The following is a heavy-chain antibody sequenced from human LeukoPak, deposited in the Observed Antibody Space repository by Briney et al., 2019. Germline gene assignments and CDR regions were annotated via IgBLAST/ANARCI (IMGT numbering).Heavy chain of an antibody. D-gene: IGHD5-18*01. Sequence: PGGSLRLSCAASGFTFSSYAMSWVRQAPGKGLEWVSAISGSGGSTYYADSVKGRFTISRDNSKNTLYLQMNNLRAEDTAVYYCAKDSYQDTAMWFFDYWGQGTLVTVSS. J-gene: IGHJ4*02. CDR3: AKDSYQDTAMWFFDY. V-gene: IGHV3-23*01. CDR2: ISGSGGST. CDR1: GFTFSSYA.